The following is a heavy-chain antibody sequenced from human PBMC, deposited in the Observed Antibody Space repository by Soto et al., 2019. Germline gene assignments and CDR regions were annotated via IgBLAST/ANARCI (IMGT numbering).Heavy chain of an antibody. J-gene: IGHJ4*02. CDR3: AKGEEMLFLF. Sequence: PGGSLRLSCAASGFTFSSYGMHWVRQAPGKGLEWVAVISYDGSNKYYADSVKGRFTISRDNSKNTLYLQMNSLRAEDTAVYYCAKGEEMLFLFWGQGTLVTVSS. V-gene: IGHV3-30*18. CDR2: ISYDGSNK. CDR1: GFTFSSYG. D-gene: IGHD3-3*01.